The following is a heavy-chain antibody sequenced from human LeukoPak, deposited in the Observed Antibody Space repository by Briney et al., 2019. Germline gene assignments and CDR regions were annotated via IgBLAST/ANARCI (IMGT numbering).Heavy chain of an antibody. CDR1: GYTFTSYG. J-gene: IGHJ6*03. V-gene: IGHV1-18*01. Sequence: VASVKVSCKASGYTFTSYGISWVRQAPGQGLEWMGWISAYNGNTNYAQKLQGRVTMTTDTSTSTAYMELRSLRSDDTAVYYCARGNPETYYYYYYMDVWGKGTTVTVSS. CDR2: ISAYNGNT. CDR3: ARGNPETYYYYYYMDV.